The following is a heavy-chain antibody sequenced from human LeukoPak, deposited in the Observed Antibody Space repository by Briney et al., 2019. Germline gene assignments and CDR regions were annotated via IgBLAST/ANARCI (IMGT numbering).Heavy chain of an antibody. J-gene: IGHJ4*02. CDR3: ARGTIADRYLFDN. CDR2: TRQEGSEK. V-gene: IGHV3-7*01. D-gene: IGHD6-6*01. CDR1: AFTLSSYW. Sequence: GGSLRLSCAASAFTLSSYWMSWVRQAPGNGLEWVADTRQEGSEKYYVDSVKGRFTISRDNRKNSLYLQMDSLRAEDTAVYYCARGTIADRYLFDNWGQGTLVTVSS.